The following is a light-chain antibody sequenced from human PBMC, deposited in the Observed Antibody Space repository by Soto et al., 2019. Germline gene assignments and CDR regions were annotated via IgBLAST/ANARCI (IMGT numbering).Light chain of an antibody. V-gene: IGKV3-20*01. CDR1: QSVPSTH. Sequence: EIVLTQSPGTLSLSPGERATLSCRASQSVPSTHLAWYQQRPGQAPRLLIYGASTRAPGIPDRCSGCGSGTDFTLTVGGLEPEDFAVYFRQQYGSSPPFTFGPGSKVDIK. CDR3: QQYGSSPPFT. CDR2: GAS. J-gene: IGKJ3*01.